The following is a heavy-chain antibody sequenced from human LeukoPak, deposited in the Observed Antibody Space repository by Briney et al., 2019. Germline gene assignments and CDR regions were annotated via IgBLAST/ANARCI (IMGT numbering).Heavy chain of an antibody. Sequence: GGSLRLSCAASGFTFSTYGMHWVRQAPGKGLEWVAVISYDGSNEYYADSVKGRFTISRGNSKNTLYLQMSSLRAEDTAVYYCAKEFNRGLPDYWGQGTLVTVPS. J-gene: IGHJ4*02. CDR2: ISYDGSNE. D-gene: IGHD2-21*01. V-gene: IGHV3-30*18. CDR3: AKEFNRGLPDY. CDR1: GFTFSTYG.